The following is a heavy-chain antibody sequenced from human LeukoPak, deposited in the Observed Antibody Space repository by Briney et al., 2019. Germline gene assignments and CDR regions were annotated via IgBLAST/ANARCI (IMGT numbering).Heavy chain of an antibody. CDR3: AREGSFYRPLDC. D-gene: IGHD3-3*01. Sequence: SETLSLTCDVSGGSVTSTNWWTCVRQPPGKSLEWSGVVHLDGRTNYNPSLKSRLIMSVDLPENHISLKMTSVTAADTAVYYCAREGSFYRPLDCSGQGTLVTVSP. J-gene: IGHJ4*02. V-gene: IGHV4-4*02. CDR1: GGSVTSTNW. CDR2: VHLDGRT.